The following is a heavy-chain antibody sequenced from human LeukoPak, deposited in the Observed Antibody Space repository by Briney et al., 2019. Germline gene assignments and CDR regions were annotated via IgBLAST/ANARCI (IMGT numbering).Heavy chain of an antibody. CDR2: FDPEDGET. D-gene: IGHD3-22*01. V-gene: IGHV1-24*01. CDR1: GYTLTELS. CDR3: ARDRDPEYYYDSSGYYRDAFDI. J-gene: IGHJ3*02. Sequence: ASVKVSCKVSGYTLTELSMHWVRQAPGKGLEWMGGFDPEDGETIYAQKFQGRVTMTEDTSTDTAYMELRSLRSDDTAVYYCARDRDPEYYYDSSGYYRDAFDIWGQGTMVTVSS.